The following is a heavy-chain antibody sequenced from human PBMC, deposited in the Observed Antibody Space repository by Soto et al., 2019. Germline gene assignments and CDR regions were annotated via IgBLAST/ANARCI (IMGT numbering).Heavy chain of an antibody. J-gene: IGHJ4*02. D-gene: IGHD6-19*01. CDR3: AGQAVAGESLDY. CDR1: GGSISSSSYY. CDR2: IYYSGST. V-gene: IGHV4-39*01. Sequence: SQTLSLTCTVSGGSISSSSYYWGWIRQPPGKGLEWIGSIYYSGSTYYNPSLKSRVTISVDTSKNQFSLKLSSVTAADTAVYYCAGQAVAGESLDYWGQGTLVTVSS.